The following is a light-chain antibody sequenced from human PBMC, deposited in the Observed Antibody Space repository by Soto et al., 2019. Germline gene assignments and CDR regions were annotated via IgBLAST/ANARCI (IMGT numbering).Light chain of an antibody. CDR2: AAS. J-gene: IGKJ2*01. Sequence: EIVLTQSPATLSLSPGERATLSCRASQSVSSYLAWYQQKPGQAPRLLIYAASNRAPGIPARFSGSGSGTDFTLTISSLEPEDFAVYYCQQRSNWPPYTFGQGTKLEIK. CDR1: QSVSSY. CDR3: QQRSNWPPYT. V-gene: IGKV3-11*01.